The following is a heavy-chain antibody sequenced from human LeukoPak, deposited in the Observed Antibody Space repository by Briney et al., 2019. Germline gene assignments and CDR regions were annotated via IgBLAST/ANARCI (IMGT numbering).Heavy chain of an antibody. Sequence: PGGSLRLSCAASGFTFSSYAMHWVRQAPGKGLEWVAVISYDGSNKYYADSVKGRFTISRDNSKNTLYLQMNSLRAEDTAVYYCARDIIYTTEYQYSSSSPFDYWGQGTLVTVSS. CDR3: ARDIIYTTEYQYSSSSPFDY. D-gene: IGHD6-6*01. V-gene: IGHV3-30-3*01. J-gene: IGHJ4*02. CDR2: ISYDGSNK. CDR1: GFTFSSYA.